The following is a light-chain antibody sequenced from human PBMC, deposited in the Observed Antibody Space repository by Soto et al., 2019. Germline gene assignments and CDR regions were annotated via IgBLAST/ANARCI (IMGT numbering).Light chain of an antibody. V-gene: IGLV2-8*01. CDR2: EVS. Sequence: QSALTQPPSASGSPGQSVTISCTGTSSDVGGYNYVSWYQQHPGKAPKLMIYEVSKRPSGVPDRFSGSKSGNTASLTVSGLQAEDEADYYSSSYAGTKVFGTGTSHRP. J-gene: IGLJ1*01. CDR1: SSDVGGYNY. CDR3: SSYAGTKV.